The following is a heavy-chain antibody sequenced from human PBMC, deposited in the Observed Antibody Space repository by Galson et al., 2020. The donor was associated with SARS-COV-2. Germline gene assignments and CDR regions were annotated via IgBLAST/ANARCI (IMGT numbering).Heavy chain of an antibody. CDR1: VGSLSTGSYY. CDR3: ARELGYCSSTGCCNWFDP. CDR2: IYTSGST. J-gene: IGHJ5*02. Sequence: SQTPSLTSTLPVGSLSTGSYYSSCIRQPAGNGLEWIVRIYTSGSTDYNPPLKSRVTISVDTSKNQFSMKLTSVTAADTAICYCARELGYCSSTGCCNWFDPWGQGNLVTVSS. D-gene: IGHD2-2*01. V-gene: IGHV4-61*02.